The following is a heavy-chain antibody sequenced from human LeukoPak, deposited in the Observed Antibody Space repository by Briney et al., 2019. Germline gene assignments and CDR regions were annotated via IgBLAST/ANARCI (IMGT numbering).Heavy chain of an antibody. CDR3: ARANSSSWHYFDY. Sequence: GGSLRLSCAVSGFIFSDYTMRWVRQAPGKGLDWVAVISYDGSQKYHADSVKGRFTISRDNSKNTVYLQMNSLRAEDTAVFYCARANSSSWHYFDYWGQGTLVTVSS. V-gene: IGHV3-30*04. CDR1: GFIFSDYT. CDR2: ISYDGSQK. J-gene: IGHJ4*02. D-gene: IGHD6-13*01.